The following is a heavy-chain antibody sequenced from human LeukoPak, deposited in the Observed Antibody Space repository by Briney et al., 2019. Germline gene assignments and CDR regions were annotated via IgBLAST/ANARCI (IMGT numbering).Heavy chain of an antibody. Sequence: GRSLRLSCAASGFTFSSYGMHWVRQAPGKGLEWVAVISYDGSNKYYADSVKGRFTISRDNSKNTLYLQMNSLRAEDTAVYYCARGPDYYDSSGYYRNDYWGQGTLVTVSS. D-gene: IGHD3-22*01. CDR3: ARGPDYYDSSGYYRNDY. J-gene: IGHJ4*02. CDR2: ISYDGSNK. V-gene: IGHV3-30*03. CDR1: GFTFSSYG.